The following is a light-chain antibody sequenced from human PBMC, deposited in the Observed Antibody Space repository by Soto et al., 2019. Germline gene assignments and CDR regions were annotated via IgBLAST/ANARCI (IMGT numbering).Light chain of an antibody. J-gene: IGKJ1*01. V-gene: IGKV1-39*01. CDR2: AAS. CDR1: QSISSY. CDR3: QQYHIYSGT. Sequence: DIQMTQSPSSLSASVGDRVTITFRASQSISSYLNWYQQKPWKAPKLLIYAASSLQSGVPSRFSGSGSGTDFTLTINSLQPDDFATYYCQQYHIYSGTFGQGTKVDIK.